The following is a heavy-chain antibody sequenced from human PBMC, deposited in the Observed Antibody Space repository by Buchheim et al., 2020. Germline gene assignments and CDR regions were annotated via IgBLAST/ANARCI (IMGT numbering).Heavy chain of an antibody. CDR1: GGSISSGGYY. V-gene: IGHV4-31*03. J-gene: IGHJ1*01. CDR3: ARVQTFYSSSWYFSPLTADPLAEYFQH. D-gene: IGHD6-13*01. Sequence: QVQLQESGPGLVKPSQTLSLTCTVSGGSISSGGYYWSWIRQHPGKGLEWIGYIFYSGSTYYNPSLKSRVTISVDTSKNQFSLKLSSVTAADTAVYYCARVQTFYSSSWYFSPLTADPLAEYFQHWGQGTL. CDR2: IFYSGST.